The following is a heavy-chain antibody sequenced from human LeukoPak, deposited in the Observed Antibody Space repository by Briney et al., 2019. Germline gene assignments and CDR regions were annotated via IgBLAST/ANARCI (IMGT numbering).Heavy chain of an antibody. CDR1: GGSISSYY. V-gene: IGHV4-4*07. D-gene: IGHD2-2*01. CDR2: IYTSGST. Sequence: SETLSLTCTVSGGSISSYYWSWIRQAAGKGLEWIGRIYTSGSTNYNPSLKSRVTMSVDTSKNQFSLKLSSVTAADTAVYYCARDRGADQYYQIDYWGQGTLVTVSS. J-gene: IGHJ4*02. CDR3: ARDRGADQYYQIDY.